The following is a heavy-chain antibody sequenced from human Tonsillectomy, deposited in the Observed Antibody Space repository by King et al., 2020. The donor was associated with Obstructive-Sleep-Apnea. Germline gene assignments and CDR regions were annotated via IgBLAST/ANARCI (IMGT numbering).Heavy chain of an antibody. Sequence: LQLQESGPGLVKPSETLSLTCTVSGGSISSYYWSWIRQPPGKGLEWVGYIYYSGSTNYNPSLKSRVTISVDTSKNQFSLKLSSVTAADTAVYYCARYLAGTTFNFDYWGQGTLVTVSS. J-gene: IGHJ4*02. CDR3: ARYLAGTTFNFDY. CDR2: IYYSGST. V-gene: IGHV4-59*01. CDR1: GGSISSYY. D-gene: IGHD1-1*01.